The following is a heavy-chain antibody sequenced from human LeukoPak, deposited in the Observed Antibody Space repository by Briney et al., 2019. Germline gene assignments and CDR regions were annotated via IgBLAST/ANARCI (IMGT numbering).Heavy chain of an antibody. CDR3: ARGGDTAMVKYCYYYMDV. V-gene: IGHV1-2*02. J-gene: IGHJ6*03. CDR1: GYTFTGYY. CDR2: INPNSGGT. D-gene: IGHD5-18*01. Sequence: ASVKVSCKASGYTFTGYYMHWVRQAPGQGLEWMGWINPNSGGTNYAQKFQGRVTMTRDTSISTAYMELSRLRSDDTAVYYCARGGDTAMVKYCYYYMDVWGKGTTVTVSS.